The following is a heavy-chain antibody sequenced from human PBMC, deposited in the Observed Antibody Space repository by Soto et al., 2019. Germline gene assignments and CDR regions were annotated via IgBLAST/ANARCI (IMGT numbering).Heavy chain of an antibody. J-gene: IGHJ4*02. CDR1: GYSISSGYY. Sequence: PSETLSLTCAVSGYSISSGYYWGWIRQPPGKGLEWIGSIYHSGSTYYNPSLKSRVTISVDTSKNQFSLKLSSVTAADTAVYYCARSVAATLAIDYWGQGTLVTVSS. CDR3: ARSVAATLAIDY. V-gene: IGHV4-38-2*01. D-gene: IGHD6-19*01. CDR2: IYHSGST.